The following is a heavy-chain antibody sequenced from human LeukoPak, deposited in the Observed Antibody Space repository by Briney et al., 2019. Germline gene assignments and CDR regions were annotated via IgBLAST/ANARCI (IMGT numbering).Heavy chain of an antibody. CDR1: GFTFSTYS. CDR2: IISSGNTI. J-gene: IGHJ3*02. D-gene: IGHD1-26*01. V-gene: IGHV3-48*01. Sequence: GGSLRLSCAASGFTFSTYSMNWVRQAPGKGLEWVSYIISSGNTIYYADSVKGRFTISRDNAKNSLYLQINSLRAEDAAVYYCARDENNSGTYYDAFDIWGQGTMVTVSS. CDR3: ARDENNSGTYYDAFDI.